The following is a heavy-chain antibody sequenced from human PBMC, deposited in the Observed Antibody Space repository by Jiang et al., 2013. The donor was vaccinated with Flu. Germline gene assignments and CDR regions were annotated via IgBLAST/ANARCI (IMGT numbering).Heavy chain of an antibody. V-gene: IGHV3-33*05. CDR3: ARRRFLDGGDYDYFDF. Sequence: RSLRLSCAASGFTFSNFDMHWVRQAPGKGLEWVAVISYEGANKFYVDSVKGRFTISRDNSKNTLYLQMNSLRAEDTGVYYCARRRFLDGGDYDYFDFWGQGTLVTVSS. J-gene: IGHJ4*02. CDR1: GFTFSNFD. D-gene: IGHD4-17*01. CDR2: ISYEGANK.